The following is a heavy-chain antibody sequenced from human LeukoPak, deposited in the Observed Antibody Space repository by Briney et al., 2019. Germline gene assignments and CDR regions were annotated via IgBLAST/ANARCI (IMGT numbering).Heavy chain of an antibody. Sequence: GGSLRLSCAASGFTFSSYSMNWVRQAPGKGLEWVSSISSSSSYIYYADSVNGRFTISRDNAKNSLYLQMNSLRAEDTAVYYCARDKSAARGYYFDYWGQGTLVTVSS. CDR1: GFTFSSYS. CDR3: ARDKSAARGYYFDY. D-gene: IGHD6-6*01. CDR2: ISSSSSYI. V-gene: IGHV3-21*01. J-gene: IGHJ4*02.